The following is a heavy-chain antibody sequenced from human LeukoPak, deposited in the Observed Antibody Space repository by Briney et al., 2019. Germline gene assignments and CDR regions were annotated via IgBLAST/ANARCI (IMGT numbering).Heavy chain of an antibody. CDR1: GFTFSSYG. CDR3: ARAPSLFYYDDSGYYNGYFDL. J-gene: IGHJ2*01. CDR2: IWFDGTHE. V-gene: IGHV3-33*01. D-gene: IGHD3-22*01. Sequence: PGRSLRLSCAASGFTFSSYGMHWVRQAPGKGLEWVAVIWFDGTHEYYADSVKGRFTISRDNSKKTLFLQMNRLRAEDTAMYYCARAPSLFYYDDSGYYNGYFDLWGRGTLVTVSS.